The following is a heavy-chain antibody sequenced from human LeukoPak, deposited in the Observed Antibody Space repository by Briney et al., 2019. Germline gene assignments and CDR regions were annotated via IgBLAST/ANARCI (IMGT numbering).Heavy chain of an antibody. J-gene: IGHJ4*02. CDR3: ANRRWLVSSFDY. Sequence: PGGSLRLSCAASGFTFSSYAMSWVRQAPGKGLEWVSAISSSGGSTYYADSVKGRFTISRDNSKNTLYLQMNSLRAEDTAVYYCANRRWLVSSFDYWGQGTLVTVSS. V-gene: IGHV3-23*01. CDR1: GFTFSSYA. D-gene: IGHD6-19*01. CDR2: ISSSGGST.